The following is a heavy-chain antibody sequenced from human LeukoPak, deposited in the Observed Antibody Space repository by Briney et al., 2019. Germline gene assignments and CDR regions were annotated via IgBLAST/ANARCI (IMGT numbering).Heavy chain of an antibody. Sequence: SETLSLTCAVYGASFSGYYWSWIRQPPGKGLEWIGEINHSGSTNYNPSLKSRVTISVDTSKNQFSLKLSSVTAADTAVYYCARGEMALDYWGQGTLVTVSS. CDR1: GASFSGYY. CDR2: INHSGST. CDR3: ARGEMALDY. J-gene: IGHJ4*02. V-gene: IGHV4-34*01. D-gene: IGHD5-24*01.